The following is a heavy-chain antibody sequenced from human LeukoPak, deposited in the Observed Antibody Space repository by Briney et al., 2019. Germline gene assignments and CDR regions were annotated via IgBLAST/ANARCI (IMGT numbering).Heavy chain of an antibody. V-gene: IGHV3-48*04. CDR1: GFTFSNYG. D-gene: IGHD5-12*01. J-gene: IGHJ4*02. CDR2: ISSRSDSI. Sequence: GGSLRLSCEASGFTFSNYGMHWVRQAPDKGLEWVSYISSRSDSIYYADSVKGRFTISRDNAKKSLYLQMNSLRAEDTAVYYCARDQGYSGYDWSFDYWGQGTLVTVSS. CDR3: ARDQGYSGYDWSFDY.